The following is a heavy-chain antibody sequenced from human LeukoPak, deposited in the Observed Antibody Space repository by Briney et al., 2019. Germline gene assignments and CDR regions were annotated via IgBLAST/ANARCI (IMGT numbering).Heavy chain of an antibody. J-gene: IGHJ2*01. V-gene: IGHV4-28*01. CDR2: IYYSGTT. Sequence: SDTLSLTCAVSVYSISGTHWWGWIRQPPGKALEWIGNIYYSGTTYYNPSLKSRVTMSVDTSKNQFSLKLSSVTAVDTAVYYCARNTYYNILTGYYGYFDLWGRGTLVTASS. CDR1: VYSISGTHW. D-gene: IGHD3-9*01. CDR3: ARNTYYNILTGYYGYFDL.